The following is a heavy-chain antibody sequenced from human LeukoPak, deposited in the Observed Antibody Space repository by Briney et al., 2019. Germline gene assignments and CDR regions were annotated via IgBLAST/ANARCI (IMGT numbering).Heavy chain of an antibody. CDR3: ARGGSYHGY. D-gene: IGHD1-26*01. CDR1: GDSISGYY. J-gene: IGHJ4*02. Sequence: PSETLSLTCTVSGDSISGYYWSWIRQPPGKGLEWIGNIYYSGTTNHNPSLKSRVTISVDTSKNQFSLKLSSVTAADTATYYCARGGSYHGYWGQGTLVTVSS. CDR2: IYYSGTT. V-gene: IGHV4-59*01.